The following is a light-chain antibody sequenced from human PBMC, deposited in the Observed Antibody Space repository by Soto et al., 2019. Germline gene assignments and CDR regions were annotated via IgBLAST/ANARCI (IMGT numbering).Light chain of an antibody. J-gene: IGKJ2*01. CDR3: QQYNDSFPYT. CDR1: QSISRW. CDR2: AAS. Sequence: DIRLTQSPSTLSASVGDRVTITCRASQSISRWLAWYQQKPGAAPKLLIHAASTLESGVPSRFSGSRSGTEFTLTVSSLQPDDFATYYCQQYNDSFPYTFGQGTKLEIK. V-gene: IGKV1-5*03.